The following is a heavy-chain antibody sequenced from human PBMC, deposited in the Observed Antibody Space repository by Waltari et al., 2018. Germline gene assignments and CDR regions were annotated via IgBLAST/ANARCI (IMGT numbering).Heavy chain of an antibody. Sequence: QLQLQESGPGLVQPSETLSLTCTVSGGSLSSSSYFWAWFRQPPGKGLEWIGSIYYSGSTYYNLSLKSRVTISVDRSTNQVSLKLTSVTAADTAVYFCAREVPRNGYIGLIYYYMDVWGKGTTVTVSS. J-gene: IGHJ6*03. CDR3: AREVPRNGYIGLIYYYMDV. D-gene: IGHD5-12*01. CDR2: IYYSGST. CDR1: GGSLSSSSYF. V-gene: IGHV4-39*01.